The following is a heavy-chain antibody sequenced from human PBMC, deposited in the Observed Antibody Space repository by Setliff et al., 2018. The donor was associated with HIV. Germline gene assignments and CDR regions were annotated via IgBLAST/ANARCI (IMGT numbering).Heavy chain of an antibody. CDR3: ARGARALGGYAFDI. V-gene: IGHV4-39*07. D-gene: IGHD1-26*01. Sequence: SETLSLTCAVSGGSLSSSSYYWGWIRQPPGKGLEWIGSIYYSGGTYYNPSLKSRVTISVDTSKNQFSLRLSSVTAADTDVYYCARGARALGGYAFDIWGQGTMVTVSS. CDR1: GGSLSSSSYY. CDR2: IYYSGGT. J-gene: IGHJ3*02.